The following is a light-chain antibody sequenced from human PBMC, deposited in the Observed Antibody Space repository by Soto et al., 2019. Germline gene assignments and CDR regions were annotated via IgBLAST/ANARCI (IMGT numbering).Light chain of an antibody. CDR3: QQYNSYSPEYT. CDR2: KAS. Sequence: DIQMTQSPSTLSASVGDRVTITCRASQSISSWLAWYQQKPGKAPKLLIYKASSLESGVPSRFSGSGSGTEFTLTISILQPDDFANYYCQQYNSYSPEYTFGQGTKLEIK. CDR1: QSISSW. V-gene: IGKV1-5*03. J-gene: IGKJ2*01.